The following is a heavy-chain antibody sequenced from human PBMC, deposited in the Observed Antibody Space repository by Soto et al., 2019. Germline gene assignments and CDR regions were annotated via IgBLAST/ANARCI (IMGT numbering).Heavy chain of an antibody. Sequence: EVQLLESGGGLVQPGGSLRLSCATSGFTFSSYAMSWVRQAPGKGLEWVSPISGSGGSTYYADSVKGRFTISRDNSKSPLYLQMNSRRAEDTAVYFCARGYDILSHFDYWGQGTLVTVSS. CDR3: ARGYDILSHFDY. J-gene: IGHJ4*02. V-gene: IGHV3-23*01. D-gene: IGHD3-9*01. CDR1: GFTFSSYA. CDR2: ISGSGGST.